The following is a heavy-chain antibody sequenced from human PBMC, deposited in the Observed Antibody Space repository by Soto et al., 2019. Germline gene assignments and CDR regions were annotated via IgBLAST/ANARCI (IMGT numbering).Heavy chain of an antibody. CDR2: IIPIFGTA. Sequence: ASVKVSCKASGGTFSSYAISWVRQAPGQGLEWMGGIIPIFGTANYAQKFQGRVTITADKSTSTAYMELSSLRSEDTAVYYCARDLDYYDSSGQVDQYWGQGTMVTVSS. CDR3: ARDLDYYDSSGQVDQY. J-gene: IGHJ4*02. D-gene: IGHD3-22*01. V-gene: IGHV1-69*06. CDR1: GGTFSSYA.